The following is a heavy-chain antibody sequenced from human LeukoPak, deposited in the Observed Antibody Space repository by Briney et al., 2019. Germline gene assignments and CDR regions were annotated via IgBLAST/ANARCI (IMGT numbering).Heavy chain of an antibody. D-gene: IGHD3-3*01. CDR1: GEPISSYY. V-gene: IGHV4-59*01. CDR2: VYYNGNT. Sequence: SETLSLTCLVSGEPISSYYWSWIRQAPGRGPEYIGNVYYNGNTNYNPSLKSRVAISVDVSKNQFSLKVDSVTTADTAVYYCARGDYDFWSGNWRFDTWGQGTLVTVSS. CDR3: ARGDYDFWSGNWRFDT. J-gene: IGHJ4*01.